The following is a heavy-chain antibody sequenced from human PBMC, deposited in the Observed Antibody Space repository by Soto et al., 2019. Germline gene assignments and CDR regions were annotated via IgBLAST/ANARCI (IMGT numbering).Heavy chain of an antibody. D-gene: IGHD5-18*01. CDR2: INTDGSST. CDR3: VRDQGYNYGDL. V-gene: IGHV3-74*01. J-gene: IGHJ5*02. Sequence: GGSLRLSCAASGFTFSSYWMHWVRQAPGKGLVWVSRINTDGSSTNYADSVKGRFTISRDNAKNRLYLQMSSLRAEDTAVYYCVRDQGYNYGDLWGQGTLVTVSS. CDR1: GFTFSSYW.